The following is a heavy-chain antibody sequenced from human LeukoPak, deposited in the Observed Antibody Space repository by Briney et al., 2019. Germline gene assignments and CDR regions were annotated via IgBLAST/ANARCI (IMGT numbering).Heavy chain of an antibody. CDR2: TSSSDAGT. CDR1: GFTLSTYA. J-gene: IGHJ5*02. V-gene: IGHV3-23*01. Sequence: GGSLRLSCAASGFTLSTYAMSWVRQTPGKGLEWVAATSSSDAGTYHADSVRGRFTISRDNSKNTLYLQMNSLRAEDTAVYYCAKDRTGWLFPNWFDPWGQGTLVTVSS. D-gene: IGHD3-22*01. CDR3: AKDRTGWLFPNWFDP.